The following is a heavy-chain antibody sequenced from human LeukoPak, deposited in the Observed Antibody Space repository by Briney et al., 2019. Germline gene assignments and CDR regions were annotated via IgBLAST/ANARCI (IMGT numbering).Heavy chain of an antibody. D-gene: IGHD3-9*01. CDR3: ARGRHDILTGNNWFDP. V-gene: IGHV4-61*02. J-gene: IGHJ5*02. Sequence: SETLSLTCTVSGDSVNTVNYYWSWIRQPAGKGLEWIGRSYGSGSTNYNPSLKSRVSISVDASKNQFSLNLSSVTAADTAVYYCARGRHDILTGNNWFDPWGQGTLVTVSS. CDR2: SYGSGST. CDR1: GDSVNTVNYY.